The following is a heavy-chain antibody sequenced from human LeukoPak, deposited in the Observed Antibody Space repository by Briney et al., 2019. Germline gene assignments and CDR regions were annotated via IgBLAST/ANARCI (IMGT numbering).Heavy chain of an antibody. V-gene: IGHV4-4*02. CDR3: ARRRDYGDYVSFDY. Sequence: SGTLSLTCAVSGGSISSGNWWSWVRQPPGKGLEWIGEIYHSGSTNYNPSLKSRVTISVDKSKNQFSLKLSSVTAADTAVYYCARRRDYGDYVSFDYWGQGTLVTVSS. CDR1: GGSISSGNW. J-gene: IGHJ4*02. D-gene: IGHD4-17*01. CDR2: IYHSGST.